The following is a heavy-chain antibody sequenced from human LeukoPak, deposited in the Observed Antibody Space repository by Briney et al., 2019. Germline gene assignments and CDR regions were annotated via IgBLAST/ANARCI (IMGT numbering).Heavy chain of an antibody. V-gene: IGHV4-34*01. CDR3: ATAGTTVTPFYYFDY. Sequence: PSETLSLTCAVYGGSFSGYYWSWIRQPPGKGLEWIGEINHSGSTNYNPSLKSRVTISVDTSKNQFSLKLSSVTAADTAVYYCATAGTTVTPFYYFDYWGQGTLVTVSS. CDR2: INHSGST. CDR1: GGSFSGYY. D-gene: IGHD4-17*01. J-gene: IGHJ4*02.